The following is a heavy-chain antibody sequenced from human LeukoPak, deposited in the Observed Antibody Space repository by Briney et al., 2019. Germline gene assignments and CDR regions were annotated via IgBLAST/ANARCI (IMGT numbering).Heavy chain of an antibody. J-gene: IGHJ3*02. CDR3: ANDDYYDSSGQLDAFDI. CDR1: GFTFSSYG. Sequence: AGGSLRLSCAASGFTFSSYGMGWVRQAPGKGLEWVSSMSASGDSTYYADSVKGRFSISRDNPKNTLYLQMNSLRVEDTAVYYCANDDYYDSSGQLDAFDIWGQGTMVTVSS. V-gene: IGHV3-23*01. CDR2: MSASGDST. D-gene: IGHD3-22*01.